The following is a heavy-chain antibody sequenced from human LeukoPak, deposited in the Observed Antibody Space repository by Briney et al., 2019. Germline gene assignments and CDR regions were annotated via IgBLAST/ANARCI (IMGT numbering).Heavy chain of an antibody. V-gene: IGHV5-51*01. CDR2: IYPGDSDT. Sequence: GESLKISCKGSGYSFTSYWIGWVRQMPGKGLEWMGIIYPGDSDTRYSPSFQGQVTISADKSISTAYLQWSSLKASDTAMYYCARHARIVGTTNYLEGYFDYWGQGILVTVSP. CDR1: GYSFTSYW. D-gene: IGHD1-26*01. J-gene: IGHJ4*02. CDR3: ARHARIVGTTNYLEGYFDY.